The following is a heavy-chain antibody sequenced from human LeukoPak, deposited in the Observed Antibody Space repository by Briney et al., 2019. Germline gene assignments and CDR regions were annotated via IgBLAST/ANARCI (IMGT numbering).Heavy chain of an antibody. Sequence: SVNVCCKAFGGTFRPSIVTWVRQAPGQGLEWMGGIIPIFGTPNYEQKFKGRVKVTTDDATGTAYMELSSRMSKDTAIYSCARVDRDHFYLDVWGKGTPVTVSS. CDR1: GGTFRPSI. V-gene: IGHV1-69*05. CDR2: IIPIFGTP. CDR3: ARVDRDHFYLDV. J-gene: IGHJ6*03.